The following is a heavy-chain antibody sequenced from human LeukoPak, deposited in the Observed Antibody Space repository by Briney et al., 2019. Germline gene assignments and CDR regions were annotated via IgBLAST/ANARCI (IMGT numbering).Heavy chain of an antibody. CDR2: IYYIGNT. J-gene: IGHJ2*01. CDR1: GGSISSGDYY. D-gene: IGHD2-21*02. CDR3: ASAYCGGDCTPYWYFDL. V-gene: IGHV4-30-4*01. Sequence: SETLSLTCTVSGGSISSGDYYWSWIRQPPGKGLEWIGYIYYIGNTFYNPSLKSRVTISVDTSKNQFSLKLSSVTAADTAVYYCASAYCGGDCTPYWYFDLWGRGTLVAVSS.